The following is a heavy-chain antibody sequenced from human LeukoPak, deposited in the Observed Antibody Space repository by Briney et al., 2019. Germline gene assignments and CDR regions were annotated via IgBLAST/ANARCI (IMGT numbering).Heavy chain of an antibody. V-gene: IGHV4-30-4*01. CDR3: ARDIVVVPAAISVGGFDP. D-gene: IGHD2-2*01. Sequence: SETLSLTCTVPGGSISSGDYYWSWIRQPPGKGLEWIGYIYYSGSTYYNPSLKSRVTISVDTSKNQFSLKLSSVTAADTAVYYCARDIVVVPAAISVGGFDPWGQGTLVTVSS. CDR1: GGSISSGDYY. J-gene: IGHJ5*02. CDR2: IYYSGST.